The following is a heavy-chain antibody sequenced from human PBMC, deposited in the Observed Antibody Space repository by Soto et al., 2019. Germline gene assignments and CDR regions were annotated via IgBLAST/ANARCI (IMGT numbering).Heavy chain of an antibody. J-gene: IGHJ5*02. CDR1: GGSVSSGSYY. CDR3: ARSRLGYCISTSCSPLGWFDP. V-gene: IGHV4-61*01. CDR2: IYYSGST. D-gene: IGHD2-2*01. Sequence: SETLSLTCTVSGGSVSSGSYYWSWIRQPPGKGLEWIGYIYYSGSTNYNPSLKSRVTISVDTSKNQFSLKLSSVTAADTAVYYCARSRLGYCISTSCSPLGWFDPWGQGTLVTVSS.